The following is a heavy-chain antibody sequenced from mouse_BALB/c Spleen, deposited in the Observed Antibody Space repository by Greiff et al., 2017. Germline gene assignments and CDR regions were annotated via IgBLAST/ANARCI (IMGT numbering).Heavy chain of an antibody. D-gene: IGHD1-1*01. CDR1: GFSLTSYG. J-gene: IGHJ4*01. CDR2: IWSGGST. Sequence: VQLQQSGPGLVQPSQSLSITCTVSGFSLTSYGVHWVRQSPGKGLEWLGVIWSGGSTDYNAAFISRLSISKDNSKSQVFFKMNSLQANDTAIYYWARNYYGSSLLYAMDYWGQGTSVTVSS. CDR3: ARNYYGSSLLYAMDY. V-gene: IGHV2-2*02.